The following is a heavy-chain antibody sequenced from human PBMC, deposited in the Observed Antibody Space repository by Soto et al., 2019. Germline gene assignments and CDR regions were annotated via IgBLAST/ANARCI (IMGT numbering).Heavy chain of an antibody. CDR2: VTTDTI. J-gene: IGHJ4*02. D-gene: IGHD2-8*01. CDR3: ARDRMVFNY. V-gene: IGHV3-11*01. CDR1: GFTFSDYF. Sequence: QVQLVESGGGLVKAGESLTLSCAASGFTFSDYFMTWIRQAPGKGLEWVSYVTTDTIHYADAVKGRFTLSRDSAKNSLYLQMINLRAKDTGVYYCARDRMVFNYWGQGALVTVSS.